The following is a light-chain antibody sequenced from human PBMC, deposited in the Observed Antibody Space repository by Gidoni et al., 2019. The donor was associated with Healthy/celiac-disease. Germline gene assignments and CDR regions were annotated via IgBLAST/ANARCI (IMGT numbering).Light chain of an antibody. CDR3: QQSDSTPFT. J-gene: IGKJ3*01. V-gene: IGKV1-39*01. CDR1: QNIRSY. Sequence: DIQMTQFPSSLSASVGDRVTIICRASQNIRSYLNWYQQKPGKAPKLLIYAASSLQSWVPARFSGSGSGTDFTLTIINLQPEDFATYYCQQSDSTPFTFGPGTKVDIK. CDR2: AAS.